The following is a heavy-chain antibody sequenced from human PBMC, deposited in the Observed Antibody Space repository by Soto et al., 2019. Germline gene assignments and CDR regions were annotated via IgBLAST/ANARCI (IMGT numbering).Heavy chain of an antibody. Sequence: SETLSLTCTVSGGSISSYYWSWIRQPPGKGLEWIGYIYYSGSTNYNPSLKSRVTISVDTSKNQFSLKLSSVTAADTAVYYCARVNDYIWGSYRYTPRFDPWGQGTLVTVSS. D-gene: IGHD3-16*02. CDR3: ARVNDYIWGSYRYTPRFDP. V-gene: IGHV4-59*01. J-gene: IGHJ5*02. CDR1: GGSISSYY. CDR2: IYYSGST.